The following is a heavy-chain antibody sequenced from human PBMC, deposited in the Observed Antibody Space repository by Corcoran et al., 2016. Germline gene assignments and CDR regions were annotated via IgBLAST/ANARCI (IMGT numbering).Heavy chain of an antibody. Sequence: QLQLQESGPGLVKPSETLSLTGTVSCGSISSSSYYWGWIRQPPGKGLEWIGSIYYSGSTYYNPSLKSRVTISVDTSKNQFSLKVRSVTAADTAVYYCARHPVLSFLGYWGQGTLVTVSS. V-gene: IGHV4-39*01. J-gene: IGHJ4*02. D-gene: IGHD3-16*01. CDR2: IYYSGST. CDR1: CGSISSSSYY. CDR3: ARHPVLSFLGY.